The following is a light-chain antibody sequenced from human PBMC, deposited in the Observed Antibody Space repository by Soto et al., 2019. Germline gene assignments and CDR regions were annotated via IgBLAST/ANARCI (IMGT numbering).Light chain of an antibody. CDR1: QSVSSK. J-gene: IGKJ5*01. CDR3: QQFNSYLTIT. CDR2: GAS. Sequence: EIVMTQSPVTLSVSPGERATLSCRASQSVSSKLAWYQQKPGQAPRLLIYGASTRATGIPARFSGSGSGTEFTLSISSLQSEDFAVYYCQQFNSYLTITFGQGTRLEIK. V-gene: IGKV3-15*01.